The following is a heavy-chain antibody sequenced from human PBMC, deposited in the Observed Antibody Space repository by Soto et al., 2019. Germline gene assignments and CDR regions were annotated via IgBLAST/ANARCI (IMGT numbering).Heavy chain of an antibody. CDR1: GFISSSYA. Sequence: GGSLRLSCEVSGFISSSYAMHWVRQAPGKGLEWVAVISYDGSNKYYADSVKGRFTISRGNSKNTLYLQMNSLRAEDTAVYYCARDAIPYSGNPQFDYWGQGTLVTVSS. J-gene: IGHJ4*02. D-gene: IGHD1-26*01. CDR3: ARDAIPYSGNPQFDY. V-gene: IGHV3-30-3*01. CDR2: ISYDGSNK.